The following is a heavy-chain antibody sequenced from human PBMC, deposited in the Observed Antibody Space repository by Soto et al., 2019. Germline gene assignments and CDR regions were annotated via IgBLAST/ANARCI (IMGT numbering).Heavy chain of an antibody. CDR2: FNGNGGLT. CDR1: GFTFSSYA. J-gene: IGHJ5*02. CDR3: AKDNSLHWFDP. V-gene: IGHV3-23*01. Sequence: LRLSCATSGFTFSSYAMTWVRQAPGKGLEWVSTFNGNGGLTYYADSVKGRFTISRDNPKNTLYLQMDSLRGEDTAIYYCAKDNSLHWFDPWGQGTLVTVSS. D-gene: IGHD2-15*01.